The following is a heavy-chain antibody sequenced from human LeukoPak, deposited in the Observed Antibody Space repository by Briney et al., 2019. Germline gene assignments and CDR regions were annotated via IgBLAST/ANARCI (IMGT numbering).Heavy chain of an antibody. D-gene: IGHD1-26*01. Sequence: NSSETLSLTCTVSGGSISSYYWSWIRQPPGKGLEWIGYIYYSGSTNYNPSLKSRVTISVDTSKNQFSLKLSSVTAADTAVYYCARQRSGSYYSMRWGQGTMVTVSS. CDR1: GGSISSYY. V-gene: IGHV4-59*01. CDR2: IYYSGST. CDR3: ARQRSGSYYSMR. J-gene: IGHJ3*01.